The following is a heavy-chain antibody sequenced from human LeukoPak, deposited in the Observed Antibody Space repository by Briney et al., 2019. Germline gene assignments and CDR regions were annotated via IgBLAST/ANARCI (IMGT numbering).Heavy chain of an antibody. D-gene: IGHD3-3*01. CDR1: GFTVSSNY. CDR3: ARRYDFWSGYFDY. J-gene: IGHJ4*02. Sequence: GGSLRLSGAASGFTVSSNYMSWVRQAPGKGLEWVSVIYSGGSTYYADSVKGRFTISRDNSKNTLYLQMNSLRAEDTAVYYCARRYDFWSGYFDYWGQGTLVTVSS. CDR2: IYSGGST. V-gene: IGHV3-66*02.